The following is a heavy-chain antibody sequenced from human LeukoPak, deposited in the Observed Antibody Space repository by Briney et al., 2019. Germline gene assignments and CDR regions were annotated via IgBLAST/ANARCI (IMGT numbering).Heavy chain of an antibody. D-gene: IGHD1-26*01. CDR3: ARDGSSGRGYYYYYGMDV. CDR2: IWYDGSNK. V-gene: IGHV3-33*01. J-gene: IGHJ6*04. Sequence: PGGSLRLSCAASGFTFNNYGMHWVRQAPGKGLEWVAVIWYDGSNKYYADSVKGRFTISRDNSKNTLYLQMNSLRAEDTAVYYCARDGSSGRGYYYYYGMDVWGEGTTVTVSS. CDR1: GFTFNNYG.